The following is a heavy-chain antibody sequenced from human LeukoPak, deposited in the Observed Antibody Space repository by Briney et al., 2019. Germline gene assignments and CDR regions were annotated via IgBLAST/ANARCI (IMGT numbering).Heavy chain of an antibody. Sequence: SGTLSLTCAVYGGSFSGYYWSWIRQPPGKGLEWIGEINHSGSTNYNPSLKSRVTISVDTSKNQFSLKLSSVTAADTVVYYCAISSTNIMDVWGKGTTVTVSS. J-gene: IGHJ6*03. CDR3: AISSTNIMDV. CDR1: GGSFSGYY. D-gene: IGHD6-13*01. V-gene: IGHV4-34*01. CDR2: INHSGST.